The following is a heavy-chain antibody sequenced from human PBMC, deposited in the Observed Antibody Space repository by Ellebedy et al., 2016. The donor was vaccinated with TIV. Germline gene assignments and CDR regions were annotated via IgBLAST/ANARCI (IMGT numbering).Heavy chain of an antibody. J-gene: IGHJ4*02. Sequence: MPSETLSLTCAVYNASLSGYYWSWIRQPPGKGLEWNGEINHSGSTNYNPSLKSRVTISVDTSKNQFSLKLNSVTAADTAMYYCARHYSSSSPALYWGQGTLVTVSS. V-gene: IGHV4-34*01. CDR1: NASLSGYY. D-gene: IGHD6-6*01. CDR3: ARHYSSSSPALY. CDR2: INHSGST.